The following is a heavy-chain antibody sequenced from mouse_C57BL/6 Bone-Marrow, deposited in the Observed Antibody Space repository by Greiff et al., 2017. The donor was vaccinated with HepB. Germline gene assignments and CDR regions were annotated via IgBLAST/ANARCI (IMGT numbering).Heavy chain of an antibody. CDR2: IWRGGST. CDR3: AKNLDTTVVGGYFDV. CDR1: GFSLTSYG. Sequence: VKLVESGPGLVQPSQSLSITCTVSGFSLTSYGVHWVRQSPGKGLEWLGVIWRGGSTDYNAAFMSRLSITKDNSKSQVFFKMNSLQADDTAIYYCAKNLDTTVVGGYFDVWGTGTTVTVSS. V-gene: IGHV2-5*01. J-gene: IGHJ1*03. D-gene: IGHD1-1*01.